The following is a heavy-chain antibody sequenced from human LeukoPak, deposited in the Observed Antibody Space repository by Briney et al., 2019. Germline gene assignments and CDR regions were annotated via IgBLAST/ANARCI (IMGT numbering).Heavy chain of an antibody. CDR3: EVEGSGSPYFDY. V-gene: IGHV1-46*01. D-gene: IGHD3-10*01. J-gene: IGHJ4*02. Sequence: ASVKVSCKASGYTFTTYYMHWVRQAPGQGLEWMGIINPSGGYTTYAQKFQGRVTMTRDTSISTAYMELSRLRSDDTAVYYCEVEGSGSPYFDYWGQGTLVTVSS. CDR2: INPSGGYT. CDR1: GYTFTTYY.